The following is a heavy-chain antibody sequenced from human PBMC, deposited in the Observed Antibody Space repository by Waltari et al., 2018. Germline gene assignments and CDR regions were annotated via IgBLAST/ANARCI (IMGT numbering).Heavy chain of an antibody. CDR2: IKPNIGGT. CDR1: GYTFSAYY. CDR3: AREGYCSGGSCAFYGLDV. V-gene: IGHV1-2*04. D-gene: IGHD2-15*01. J-gene: IGHJ6*02. Sequence: QVQLVQSGAEVKKPGASVTVSCKASGYTFSAYYMHWVRQAPGQGLEWMGWIKPNIGGTNYAQKFQGWVTMTRDTSISTAYMELSRLRSDDTAVYYCAREGYCSGGSCAFYGLDVWGQGTTVTVSS.